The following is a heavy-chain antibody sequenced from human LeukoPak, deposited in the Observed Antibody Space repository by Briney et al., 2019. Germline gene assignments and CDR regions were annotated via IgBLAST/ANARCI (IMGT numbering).Heavy chain of an antibody. D-gene: IGHD6-6*01. CDR2: VSGSGDST. CDR1: GFTFSSYA. Sequence: GGSLRLSCAASGFTFSSYAMNWVRQAPGKGPEWVSAVSGSGDSTFYADSVKGRFTISRDNSKNTLYLQMNSLGADDTAVYYCARDVSPYSTSSFDYWGQGTPVTVSS. J-gene: IGHJ4*02. V-gene: IGHV3-23*01. CDR3: ARDVSPYSTSSFDY.